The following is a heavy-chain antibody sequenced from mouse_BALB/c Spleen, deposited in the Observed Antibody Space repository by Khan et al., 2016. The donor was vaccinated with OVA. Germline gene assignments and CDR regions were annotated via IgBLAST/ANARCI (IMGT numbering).Heavy chain of an antibody. J-gene: IGHJ2*01. CDR1: GYSITSDYA. CDR2: ISYSGRT. D-gene: IGHD1-1*01. V-gene: IGHV3-2*02. CDR3: ARSVTITTLVATDFDY. Sequence: EVQLQESGPGLVKPSQSLSLTCTVTGYSITSDYAWNWIRQFPGNKLEWMGYISYSGRTSYNPSLKSRISITRETSRNQFFLQLNTVTTEDPATYYCARSVTITTLVATDFDYWGQGTTLTVSA.